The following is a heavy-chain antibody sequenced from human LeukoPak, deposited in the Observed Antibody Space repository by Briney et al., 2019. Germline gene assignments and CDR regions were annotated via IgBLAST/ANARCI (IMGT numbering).Heavy chain of an antibody. V-gene: IGHV3-15*01. J-gene: IGHJ4*02. D-gene: IGHD3-16*02. CDR2: IKSKTDGGTT. CDR3: ARDLVPVGGY. Sequence: SXXASGXTFSNAXMSWXRQAPGXXXXXXGRIKSKTDGGTTDYAAPVKGRFTISRDDSKNTLYLQMNSLKTEDTAVYYCARDLVPVGGYWGQGTLVTVSS. CDR1: GXTFSNAX.